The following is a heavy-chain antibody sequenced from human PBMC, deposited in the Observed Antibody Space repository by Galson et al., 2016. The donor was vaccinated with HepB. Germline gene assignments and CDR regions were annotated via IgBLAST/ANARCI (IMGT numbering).Heavy chain of an antibody. CDR2: ISNDGSDK. J-gene: IGHJ6*02. V-gene: IGHV3-30*18. CDR3: AKDVWRGSGTDYYGMDV. CDR1: GFTFSSYG. Sequence: SLRLSCAAYGFTFSSYGMHWVRQAPGKGLEWVAVISNDGSDKYYADSVKGRFTISRDNSKNTLYLQMSSLRAEDTAVYYCAKDVWRGSGTDYYGMDVWGQGTTVTVSS. D-gene: IGHD1-1*01.